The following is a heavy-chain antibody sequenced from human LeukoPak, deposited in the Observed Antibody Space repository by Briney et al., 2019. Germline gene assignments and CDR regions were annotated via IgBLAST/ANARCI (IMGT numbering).Heavy chain of an antibody. CDR3: ARARHYYYGMDV. CDR1: GGTFSSYA. Sequence: SVKVSCKASGGTFSSYAISWVRQAPGQGLEWMGGIIPIFGPANYAQKFQGRVTITADESTSTAYMELSSLRSEDTAVYYCARARHYYYGMDVWGQGTTVTVSS. V-gene: IGHV1-69*13. J-gene: IGHJ6*02. CDR2: IIPIFGPA.